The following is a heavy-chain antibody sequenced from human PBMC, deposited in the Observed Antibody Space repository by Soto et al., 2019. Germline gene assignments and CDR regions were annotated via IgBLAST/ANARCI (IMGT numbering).Heavy chain of an antibody. CDR3: ARQRGYSYVPFDY. J-gene: IGHJ4*02. CDR1: GYTFTSYG. Sequence: ASVKVSCKASGYTFTSYGISWVRQAPGQGLEWMGWISAYNGNTNYPQKLQGRVTLTSDTSTSTAYTELRSLGSDDTAVYFCARQRGYSYVPFDYWGQGTLVTVSS. CDR2: ISAYNGNT. V-gene: IGHV1-18*01. D-gene: IGHD5-18*01.